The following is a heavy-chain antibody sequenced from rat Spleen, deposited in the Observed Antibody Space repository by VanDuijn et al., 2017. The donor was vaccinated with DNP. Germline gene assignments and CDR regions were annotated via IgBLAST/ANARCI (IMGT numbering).Heavy chain of an antibody. CDR1: GFTFSHYY. CDR3: ARLYTTDYYWYFDF. D-gene: IGHD1-6*01. V-gene: IGHV5-25*01. Sequence: EVQLVESGGGLVQPGRSMKLSCVASGFTFSHYYMAWVRQAPRKGLEWVASISNGGGNTYYRDSVKGRFTVSRDNAKSTLYLQMDSLRSEDTATYYCARLYTTDYYWYFDFWGPGTMVTVSS. J-gene: IGHJ1*01. CDR2: ISNGGGNT.